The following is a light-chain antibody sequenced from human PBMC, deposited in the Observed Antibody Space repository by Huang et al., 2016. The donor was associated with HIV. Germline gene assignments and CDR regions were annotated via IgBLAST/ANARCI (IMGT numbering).Light chain of an antibody. J-gene: IGKJ3*01. CDR2: RAS. V-gene: IGKV4-1*01. CDR1: QNILFSSNNKIY. CDR3: QQYFSSPPT. Sequence: IVMTQSPDFLAVSLGERATINCKSSQNILFSSNNKIYLNWYRQQPGQPPELLIDRASTREAGVPDRFSGGGAGTDFTLTISSLQAEDVAVYYCQQYFSSPPTFGPGTKVDI.